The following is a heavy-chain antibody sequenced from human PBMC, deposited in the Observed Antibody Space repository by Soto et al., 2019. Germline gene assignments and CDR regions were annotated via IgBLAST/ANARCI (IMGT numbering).Heavy chain of an antibody. V-gene: IGHV3-23*01. CDR2: IAGNDAGA. CDR1: GFTFSSYA. CDR3: AKDSLSSSTWHLYHFDH. J-gene: IGHJ4*02. D-gene: IGHD2-2*01. Sequence: EVQLLESGGGLVQPGGSLRLSCAASGFTFSSYAMGWVRQPPGQGLQWVSTIAGNDAGADFAESVRGRFTISRDNSKNTLYLQMDSLRGEDTAIYYCAKDSLSSSTWHLYHFDHWGQGTLVTVSS.